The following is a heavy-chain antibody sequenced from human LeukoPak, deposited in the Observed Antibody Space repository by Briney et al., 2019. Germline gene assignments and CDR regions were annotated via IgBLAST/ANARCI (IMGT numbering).Heavy chain of an antibody. CDR2: IYTSGST. J-gene: IGHJ4*02. CDR3: ARGDSSGTFDY. D-gene: IGHD3-22*01. V-gene: IGHV4-61*02. Sequence: SQTLSLTCTDSGGSISSGSYYWSWIRQPAGKGLEWIGRIYTSGSTNYNPSLKSRVTISVDTSKNQFSLKLSSVTAADTAVYYCARGDSSGTFDYWGQGTLVTVSS. CDR1: GGSISSGSYY.